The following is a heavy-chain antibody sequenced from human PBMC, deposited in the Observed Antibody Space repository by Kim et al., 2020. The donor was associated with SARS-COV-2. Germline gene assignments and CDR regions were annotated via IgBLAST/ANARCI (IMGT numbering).Heavy chain of an antibody. CDR2: INHSGST. Sequence: SETLSLTCAVYGGSFSGYYWSWIRQPPGKGLEWIGEINHSGSTNYNPSLKSRVTISVDTSKNQFSLKLSSVTAADTAVYYCARVLVVVTPRTMDVWGQGTTVTVSS. V-gene: IGHV4-34*01. CDR1: GGSFSGYY. D-gene: IGHD3-22*01. J-gene: IGHJ6*02. CDR3: ARVLVVVTPRTMDV.